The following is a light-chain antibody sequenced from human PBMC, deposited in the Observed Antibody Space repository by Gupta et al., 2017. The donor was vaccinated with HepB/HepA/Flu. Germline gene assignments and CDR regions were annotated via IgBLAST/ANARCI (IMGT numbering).Light chain of an antibody. V-gene: IGKV1-5*03. Sequence: DIQMTQSPSTLSASVGDRVTISCRASQSISSWLAWYQQKPGKAPKLLIYMASTLEIGVPSRFGGSGSGTEFTLTISSLQPDDFATYYCLQYNSFSWTFGQGTKVE. CDR3: LQYNSFSWT. CDR2: MAS. CDR1: QSISSW. J-gene: IGKJ1*01.